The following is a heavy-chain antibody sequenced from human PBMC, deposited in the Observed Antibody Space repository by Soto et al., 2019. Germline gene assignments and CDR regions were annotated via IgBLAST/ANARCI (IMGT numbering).Heavy chain of an antibody. V-gene: IGHV1-18*01. J-gene: IGHJ4*02. CDR3: ARSNRVYYDFWSGYYSYYFDY. CDR2: ISAYNGNT. Sequence: QVQLVQSGAEVKKPGASVKVSCKASGYTFTSYGISWVRQAPGQGLEWMGWISAYNGNTNYAQKLQGRVTMTTDTPTSTAYMELRSLRSDDTAVYYCARSNRVYYDFWSGYYSYYFDYWGQGTLVTVSS. D-gene: IGHD3-3*01. CDR1: GYTFTSYG.